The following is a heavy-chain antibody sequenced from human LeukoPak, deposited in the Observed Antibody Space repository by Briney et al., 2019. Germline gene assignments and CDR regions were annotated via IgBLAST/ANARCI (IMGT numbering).Heavy chain of an antibody. CDR3: ARVAHAFDI. J-gene: IGHJ3*02. Sequence: SETLSLTCTVSGYSINSGYYWGRIRQPPGKGLEWIGSIYHSGSTYYNPSLKSRVTISVDTSKNQFSLKLSSVTAADTAVYYCARVAHAFDIWGQGTMVTVSS. CDR2: IYHSGST. V-gene: IGHV4-38-2*02. CDR1: GYSINSGYY.